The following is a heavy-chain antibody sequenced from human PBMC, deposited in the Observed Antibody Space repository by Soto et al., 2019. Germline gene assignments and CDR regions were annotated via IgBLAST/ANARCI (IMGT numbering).Heavy chain of an antibody. CDR3: ADTIIYYSMDV. CDR1: GYTFTNYW. V-gene: IGHV5-51*01. J-gene: IGHJ6*02. Sequence: GESLKISCKGSGYTFTNYWIGWVRQMPGKGLEWMGIIYPGDSDTKYNPSFQGQVTISADKSITTTYLQWSSLKASDTAIYYRADTIIYYSMDVWGQGTTVTVSS. D-gene: IGHD3-3*01. CDR2: IYPGDSDT.